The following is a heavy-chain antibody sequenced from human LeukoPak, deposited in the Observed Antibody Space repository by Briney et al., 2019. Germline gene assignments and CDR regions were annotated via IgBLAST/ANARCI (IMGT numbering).Heavy chain of an antibody. Sequence: GGSLRLSCAASGFTFSSYSMNWVRQAPGKGLEWVSSISSSSSYIYYADSVKGRFTISRDNAKNSLYLQMNSLRAEDTAMYYCARSGTTGTTRWFDPWGQGTLVTVSS. J-gene: IGHJ5*02. CDR1: GFTFSSYS. V-gene: IGHV3-21*01. CDR2: ISSSSSYI. D-gene: IGHD1-1*01. CDR3: ARSGTTGTTRWFDP.